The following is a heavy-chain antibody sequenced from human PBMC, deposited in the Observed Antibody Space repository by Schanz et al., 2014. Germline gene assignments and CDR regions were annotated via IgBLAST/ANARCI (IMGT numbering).Heavy chain of an antibody. CDR2: ISPNSGDT. CDR3: AFDRDDAYDI. J-gene: IGHJ3*02. D-gene: IGHD3-9*01. Sequence: QVQLVQSGAEVKKPGASMKVSCKASGRTFIVYHVLHWVRQAPGQGLEWMGRISPNSGDTHSAQKFQGRVTMTWDTSTTTVYMDLSSLISEDTAVYYCAFDRDDAYDIWGQGTTVTVSS. CDR1: GRTFIVYH. V-gene: IGHV1-2*06.